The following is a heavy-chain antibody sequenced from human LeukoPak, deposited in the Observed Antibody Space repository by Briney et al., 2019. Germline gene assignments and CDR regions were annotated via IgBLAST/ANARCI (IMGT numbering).Heavy chain of an antibody. Sequence: PGGSLTLSCAACGFTFRSFEMIGVRQAPGKGLVWVSYISNSGSNIYYADSVKGRFTISRDYARNSLYLQINILKFEDTAFYYCPREGQQLCIDYWGQGTLVTVSS. CDR3: PREGQQLCIDY. CDR2: ISNSGSNI. D-gene: IGHD6-13*01. V-gene: IGHV3-48*03. CDR1: GFTFRSFE. J-gene: IGHJ4*02.